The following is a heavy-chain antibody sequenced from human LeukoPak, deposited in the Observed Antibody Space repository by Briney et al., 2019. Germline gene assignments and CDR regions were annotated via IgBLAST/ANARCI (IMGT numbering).Heavy chain of an antibody. CDR2: IYTSGST. Sequence: SETLSLTCTVSGGSISSYYWSWIRQPAGEGLEWLGRIYTSGSTNYNPSLESRVTMSVDTSKNQFSLKLSSVTAADTAVYYCALGGQLVRDDAFDIWGQGTMVTVSS. CDR3: ALGGQLVRDDAFDI. D-gene: IGHD6-6*01. J-gene: IGHJ3*02. V-gene: IGHV4-4*07. CDR1: GGSISSYY.